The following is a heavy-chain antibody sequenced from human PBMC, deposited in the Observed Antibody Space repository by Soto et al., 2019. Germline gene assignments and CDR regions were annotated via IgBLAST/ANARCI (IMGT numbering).Heavy chain of an antibody. CDR2: IYSGGST. D-gene: IGHD3-10*01. V-gene: IGHV3-66*01. CDR3: ARDASPMVRGVIITFDY. J-gene: IGHJ4*02. CDR1: GFTVSSNY. Sequence: GGSLRLSCAASGFTVSSNYMSWVRQAPGKGLEWVSVIYSGGSTYYADSVKGRFTISRDNSKNTLYLQMNSLRAEDTAVYYCARDASPMVRGVIITFDYCGQGTLVTVSS.